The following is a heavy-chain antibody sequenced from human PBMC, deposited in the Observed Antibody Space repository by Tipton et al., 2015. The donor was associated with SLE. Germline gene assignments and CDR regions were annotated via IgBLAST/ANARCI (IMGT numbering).Heavy chain of an antibody. J-gene: IGHJ6*02. V-gene: IGHV4-34*01. CDR3: ARKDTSMVGGDYYYGMDV. CDR1: GGSFSGYS. D-gene: IGHD5-18*01. Sequence: TLSLTCAVYGGSFSGYSWNWIRQPPGKGLEWIGEINHSGSTNYNPSLKSRVSISVDTSKNQFSLKLSSVTAADTAVYYCARKDTSMVGGDYYYGMDVCGQGATVTVSS. CDR2: INHSGST.